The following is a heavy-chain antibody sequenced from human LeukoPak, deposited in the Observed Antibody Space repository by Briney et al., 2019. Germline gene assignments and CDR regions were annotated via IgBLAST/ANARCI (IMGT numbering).Heavy chain of an antibody. Sequence: RRASVKVSCKASGYTFTGYYIHWVRQAPGQGLERMGWINPNSGGTNYAQNFQGRVTMTRDTSTSTAYMELSRLRSDDTAVYYCARRLGAGTTLGYWGQGTQVTVSS. D-gene: IGHD1-1*01. CDR3: ARRLGAGTTLGY. CDR1: GYTFTGYY. CDR2: INPNSGGT. V-gene: IGHV1-2*02. J-gene: IGHJ4*02.